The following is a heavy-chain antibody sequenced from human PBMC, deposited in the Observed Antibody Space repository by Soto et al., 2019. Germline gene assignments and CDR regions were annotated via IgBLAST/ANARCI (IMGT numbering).Heavy chain of an antibody. CDR1: GYSFTSYW. CDR3: AGSPRSSGSPRGYGMDV. V-gene: IGHV5-51*01. Sequence: PGESLKISCKGSGYSFTSYWIGWVRQMPGKGLEWMGIIYPGDSDTRYSPSFQGQVTISADKSISTAYLQWSSLKASDTAMYYCAGSPRSSGSPRGYGMDVWGQGTTVTVSS. CDR2: IYPGDSDT. J-gene: IGHJ6*02. D-gene: IGHD2-15*01.